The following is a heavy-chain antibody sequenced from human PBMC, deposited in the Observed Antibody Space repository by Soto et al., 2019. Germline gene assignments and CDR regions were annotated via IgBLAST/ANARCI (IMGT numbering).Heavy chain of an antibody. D-gene: IGHD3-10*01. CDR1: GFSLITSRGG. J-gene: IGHJ4*02. V-gene: IGHV2-5*02. Sequence: QITLKESGPTLVKPTQTLTLTCNFSGFSLITSRGGVAWIRQPPGKALEWLALIYWDDGRRYSPSLRRRLTINKDTSNSQVVLTMTNMDPVDTATYYCAHMRLGRYFDYWGQGTLVTGSS. CDR3: AHMRLGRYFDY. CDR2: IYWDDGR.